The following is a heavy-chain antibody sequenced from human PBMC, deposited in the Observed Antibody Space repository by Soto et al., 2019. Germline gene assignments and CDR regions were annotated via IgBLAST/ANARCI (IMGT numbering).Heavy chain of an antibody. Sequence: QVQLVQSGAEVKKPGSSVKVSCKASGGTFSSYAISWVRQAPEQGREWMGGIIPIFGTANYAQKFQGRVTITADESQSTADMELSSLRSEATAVYYCTSEGVVAARGGAYYGMDVGGHGTTVTVSS. CDR3: TSEGVVAARGGAYYGMDV. V-gene: IGHV1-69*01. D-gene: IGHD2-15*01. CDR1: GGTFSSYA. J-gene: IGHJ6*02. CDR2: IIPIFGTA.